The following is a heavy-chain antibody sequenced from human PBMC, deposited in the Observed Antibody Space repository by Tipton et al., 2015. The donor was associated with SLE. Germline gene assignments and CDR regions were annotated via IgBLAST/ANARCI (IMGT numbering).Heavy chain of an antibody. CDR1: GGSISSHY. Sequence: TLSLTCTVSGGSISSHYWSWIRQPPGKGLEWIGYISYSGSTNYNPSLKSRVTISVDTSKNQFSLKLSSVTAADTAVYYCAREGFYSPGYWGQGTLVTVSS. CDR3: AREGFYSPGY. J-gene: IGHJ4*02. D-gene: IGHD2-21*01. V-gene: IGHV4-59*11. CDR2: ISYSGST.